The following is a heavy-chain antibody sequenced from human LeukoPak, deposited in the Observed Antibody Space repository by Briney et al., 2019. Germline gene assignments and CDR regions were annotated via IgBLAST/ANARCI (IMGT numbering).Heavy chain of an antibody. CDR3: ATYRQVLLPFES. J-gene: IGHJ4*02. D-gene: IGHD2-8*02. V-gene: IGHV3-23*01. Sequence: GGSLRLSCAASGFTFNSYTIHWVRQPPGKGLEWVSSIFPSCGEIHYADSVRGRFTISRDNSKSTLSLQMNSLRAEDTAIYYCATYRQVLLPFESWGQGTLVTVSS. CDR1: GFTFNSYT. CDR2: IFPSCGEI.